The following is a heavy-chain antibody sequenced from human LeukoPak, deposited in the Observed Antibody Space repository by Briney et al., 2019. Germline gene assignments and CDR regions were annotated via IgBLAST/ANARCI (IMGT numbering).Heavy chain of an antibody. CDR3: VRLRRNSDRSGFYYYYDN. CDR2: INTVASYI. J-gene: IGHJ4*02. Sequence: GGSLRLSCAASGFTFTSYSFNWVRQAPGKGLEWVSSINTVASYIYYADSVKGRFTISRDDADNLLYLQMNSLRAEDTAVYFCVRLRRNSDRSGFYYYYDNWGQGTLVTVSS. CDR1: GFTFTSYS. D-gene: IGHD3-22*01. V-gene: IGHV3-21*01.